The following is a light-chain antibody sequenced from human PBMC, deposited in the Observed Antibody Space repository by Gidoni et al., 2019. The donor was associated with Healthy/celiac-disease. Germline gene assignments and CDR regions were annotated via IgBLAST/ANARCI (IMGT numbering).Light chain of an antibody. CDR2: DAS. V-gene: IGKV3-11*01. CDR3: QQRSNWPPFT. J-gene: IGKJ4*01. CDR1: KSVSSY. Sequence: EMVLTQSPATLSLSPGERATISCRASKSVSSYLAWYQQKPGQAPRLLIYDASNRATGIPARISGSGSGTDFTLTISSLEPEDFAVYYCQQRSNWPPFTFGGGTKVEIK.